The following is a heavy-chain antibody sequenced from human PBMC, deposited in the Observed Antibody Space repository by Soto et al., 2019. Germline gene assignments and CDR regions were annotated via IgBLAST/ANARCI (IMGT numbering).Heavy chain of an antibody. J-gene: IGHJ4*02. V-gene: IGHV3-30*18. CDR3: AKSVYNWNDGFFDY. D-gene: IGHD1-1*01. CDR2: ISYDGNNK. CDR1: GFTFSSYG. Sequence: QVQLVESGGGVFHPGRSLRLSCAASGFTFSSYGMHWVRQAPGKGLQWVAVISYDGNNKYYAESVKGRFTISSDNSKNTLYMQLNSLRAADTAVYYCAKSVYNWNDGFFDYWGQRTLVSVSS.